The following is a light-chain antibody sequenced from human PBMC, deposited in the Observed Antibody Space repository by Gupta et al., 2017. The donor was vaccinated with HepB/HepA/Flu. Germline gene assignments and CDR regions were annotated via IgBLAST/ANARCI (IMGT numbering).Light chain of an antibody. J-gene: IGLJ2*01. Sequence: NFMLSQPHSVSGSLGKTVTISCTGSSGSVASNYVQWYQQRPGSAPTTVIYEDNRRPSGVPDRFSGSIDSSSNSAPLTIAGLKAEDEADYYCQSFDSTSVVFGGGTKLTVL. CDR3: QSFDSTSVV. CDR1: SGSVASNY. CDR2: EDN. V-gene: IGLV6-57*02.